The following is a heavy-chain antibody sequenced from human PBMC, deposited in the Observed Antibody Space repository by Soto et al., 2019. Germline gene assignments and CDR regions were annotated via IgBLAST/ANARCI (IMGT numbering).Heavy chain of an antibody. J-gene: IGHJ5*02. Sequence: EVQLVESGGGLIQPGGSLRLACVASGFTFSGDWMHWVRQVPGKVLVWVSRISPDGTTTYYADSVKGRFTISRDNAKNTLYLQMNGLRADDTAVYYCSRGRSPYYGYFDPWGPGTLVTVSS. V-gene: IGHV3-74*01. D-gene: IGHD3-3*01. CDR3: SRGRSPYYGYFDP. CDR2: ISPDGTTT. CDR1: GFTFSGDW.